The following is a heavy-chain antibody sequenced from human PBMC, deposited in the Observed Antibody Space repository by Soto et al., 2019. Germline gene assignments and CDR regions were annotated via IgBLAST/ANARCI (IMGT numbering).Heavy chain of an antibody. CDR2: IWYDGSNK. J-gene: IGHJ3*02. D-gene: IGHD2-8*01. Sequence: QVQLVESGGGVVQPGRSLRLSCAASGFTFSSYGMHWVRQAPGKGLEWVAGIWYDGSNKHYADSVKGRFTISRDNSKNTLSLQMYSLSAEDTAVYYCARQVYITSSAAFDIWGQGTMVTVSS. CDR3: ARQVYITSSAAFDI. CDR1: GFTFSSYG. V-gene: IGHV3-33*01.